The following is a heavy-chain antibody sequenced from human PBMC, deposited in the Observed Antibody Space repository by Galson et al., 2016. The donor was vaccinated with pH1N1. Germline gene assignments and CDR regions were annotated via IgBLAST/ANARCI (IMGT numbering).Heavy chain of an antibody. D-gene: IGHD3-10*01. V-gene: IGHV1-69*06. CDR1: GGTFSNYV. CDR3: AIDSKGYYGSGTSIQDHFYYGMDV. Sequence: SVKVSCKASGGTFSNYVISWVRQAPGQGLEWMGGIIPIFGTTDYAQKFQGRVTITAEKTTSTGYMELTSLRSEDTAVYFCAIDSKGYYGSGTSIQDHFYYGMDVWGQGTTVTVSS. J-gene: IGHJ6*02. CDR2: IIPIFGTT.